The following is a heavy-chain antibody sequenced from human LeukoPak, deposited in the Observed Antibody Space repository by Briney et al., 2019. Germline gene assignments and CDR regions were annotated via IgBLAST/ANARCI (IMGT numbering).Heavy chain of an antibody. CDR2: IIPILGIA. D-gene: IGHD3-22*01. V-gene: IGHV1-69*04. Sequence: SVKVSCKASGGAFSSYTISWVRQAPGQGLEWMGRIIPILGIANYAQKFQGRVTITADKSTSTAYMELSSLRSEDTAVYYCAREAPTYYYDSSGYYSVYWGQGTLVTVSS. J-gene: IGHJ4*02. CDR3: AREAPTYYYDSSGYYSVY. CDR1: GGAFSSYT.